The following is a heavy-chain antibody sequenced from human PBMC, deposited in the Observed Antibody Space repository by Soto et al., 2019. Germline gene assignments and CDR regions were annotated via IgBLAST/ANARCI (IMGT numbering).Heavy chain of an antibody. V-gene: IGHV5-10-1*01. Sequence: GESLKISCKGSGYSFTNYWISWVRQMPGKGLEWMGRIDPSDSYTNYSPSFQGHVTISADKSISTAYLQWSSLKASDTAMYYCARRNQFSLYYYYGMDVWGQGTTVTVSS. J-gene: IGHJ6*02. CDR3: ARRNQFSLYYYYGMDV. CDR2: IDPSDSYT. CDR1: GYSFTNYW. D-gene: IGHD1-1*01.